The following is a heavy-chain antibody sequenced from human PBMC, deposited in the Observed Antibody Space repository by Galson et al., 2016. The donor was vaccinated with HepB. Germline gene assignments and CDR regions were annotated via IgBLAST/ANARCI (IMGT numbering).Heavy chain of an antibody. CDR1: GFSFITYS. D-gene: IGHD6-19*01. V-gene: IGHV3-48*02. J-gene: IGHJ4*02. Sequence: SLRLSCAASGFSFITYSLNWVRQSPGKGLAWVSSLRTSGTIYYADSVMGRFTISRDNAKNSLFLQMNSLRDDDTAVYYCVRDWGSKQWVYFDYWGQGTQVTVSS. CDR2: LRTSGTI. CDR3: VRDWGSKQWVYFDY.